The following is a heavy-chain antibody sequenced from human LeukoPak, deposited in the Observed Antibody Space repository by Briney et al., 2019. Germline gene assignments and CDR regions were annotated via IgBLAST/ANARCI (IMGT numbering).Heavy chain of an antibody. CDR3: ATGYSYGYSAQFDY. J-gene: IGHJ4*02. V-gene: IGHV4-59*01. CDR2: IYYSGST. CDR1: GGSISRYY. D-gene: IGHD5-18*01. Sequence: KPSETLSLTCAVSGGSISRYYWSWIRQPPGKSLEWVGYIYYSGSTNYNPSLKSRVTISVDTSKNQFSLKLSSVTAADTAVYYCATGYSYGYSAQFDYWGQGTLVTVSS.